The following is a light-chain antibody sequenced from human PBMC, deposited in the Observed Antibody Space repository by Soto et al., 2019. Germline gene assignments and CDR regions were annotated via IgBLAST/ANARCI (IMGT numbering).Light chain of an antibody. Sequence: QSVLTQPASVSGSPGQSITIACTETSSDVGGYNYVSWFQHHPGRAPKLMISEVSNRPSGVSNRFSASKSGNTASLTISGLQSEDEATYYCSSYSSSSTLVFGTGTKLTVL. CDR1: SSDVGGYNY. CDR2: EVS. J-gene: IGLJ1*01. CDR3: SSYSSSSTLV. V-gene: IGLV2-14*01.